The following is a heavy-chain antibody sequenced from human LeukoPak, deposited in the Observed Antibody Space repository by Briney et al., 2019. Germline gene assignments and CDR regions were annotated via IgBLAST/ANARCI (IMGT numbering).Heavy chain of an antibody. CDR1: GGSCSGYY. V-gene: IGHV4-34*01. D-gene: IGHD6-13*01. CDR2: INHSGST. J-gene: IGHJ3*02. Sequence: SETLSLTCAVYGGSCSGYYWSWIRQPPGKGLEWIGEINHSGSTNYNPSLKSRVTISVDTSKKQFSLKLSSVTAADTAVYYCARFLASWWVNDAFDIWGQGTMVTVSS. CDR3: ARFLASWWVNDAFDI.